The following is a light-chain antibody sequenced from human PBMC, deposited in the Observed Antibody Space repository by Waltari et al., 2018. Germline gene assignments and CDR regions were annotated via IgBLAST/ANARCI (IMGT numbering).Light chain of an antibody. Sequence: CRARESISFSVAWYQQKPGQAPGLLIDGASTRASGIPASFSGSGSGTDFSLTISSLQSEDFAVYFCQQYNTGPPCTFGQGTKVEVK. CDR2: GAS. V-gene: IGKV3-15*01. CDR1: ESISFS. CDR3: QQYNTGPPCT. J-gene: IGKJ1*01.